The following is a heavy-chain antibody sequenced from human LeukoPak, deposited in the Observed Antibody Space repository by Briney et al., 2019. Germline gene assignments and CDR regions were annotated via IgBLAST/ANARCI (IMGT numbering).Heavy chain of an antibody. V-gene: IGHV4-38-2*02. CDR1: GYSISSGYY. D-gene: IGHD2-15*01. Sequence: SETLSLTCAVSGYSISSGYYWGWIRQPPGKGLEWIGSIYHSGSTYYNPSLKRRVTISVDTSKNQFSLKLSSVTAADTAVYYCARDSLAQALGYPGYYYGMDVWGKGTTVTVSS. CDR3: ARDSLAQALGYPGYYYGMDV. J-gene: IGHJ6*04. CDR2: IYHSGST.